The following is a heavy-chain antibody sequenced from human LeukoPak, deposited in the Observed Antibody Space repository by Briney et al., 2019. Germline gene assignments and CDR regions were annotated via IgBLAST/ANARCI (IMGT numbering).Heavy chain of an antibody. J-gene: IGHJ4*02. CDR3: SRDLRGRDDY. V-gene: IGHV3-74*01. CDR1: GFTFSNYW. Sequence: GGSLRLSCAAFGFTFSNYWMHWVRQAPGKGLVWVSRINEGGSVTDYADSVKGRFTISRDNAKNTLYLEMNSLRAEDTAVYYCSRDLRGRDDYWGQGTLVSVSS. D-gene: IGHD5-24*01. CDR2: INEGGSVT.